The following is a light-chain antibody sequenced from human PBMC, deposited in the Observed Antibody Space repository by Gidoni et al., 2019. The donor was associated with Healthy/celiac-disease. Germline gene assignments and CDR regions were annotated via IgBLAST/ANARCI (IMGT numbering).Light chain of an antibody. CDR3: QQSYSTPPT. CDR2: AAS. CDR1: QSISSY. V-gene: IGKV1-39*01. Sequence: DIQMTQSPSSLSASVGDRVTSTCRASQSISSYLNWYQKKPGKAPKLLIYAASSLQSGVPSSFSGSGSGTDFTLTISSLQPEDFATYYCQQSYSTPPTFGQGTKLEIK. J-gene: IGKJ2*01.